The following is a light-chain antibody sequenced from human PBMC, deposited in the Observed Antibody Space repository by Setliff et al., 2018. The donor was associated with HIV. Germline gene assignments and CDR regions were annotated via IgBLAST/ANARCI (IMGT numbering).Light chain of an antibody. V-gene: IGLV2-14*01. CDR3: SSYTRSSTLV. J-gene: IGLJ3*02. CDR1: SSDIGGYNY. CDR2: EVS. Sequence: QSVLTQPASVSGSPGQSITLSCTGTSSDIGGYNYVSWYHQHPGKAPTLMVYEVSHRPSGASHRCAGSKAGNTAALGISGLQAEGEADYYCSSYTRSSTLVFGGGTKVTV.